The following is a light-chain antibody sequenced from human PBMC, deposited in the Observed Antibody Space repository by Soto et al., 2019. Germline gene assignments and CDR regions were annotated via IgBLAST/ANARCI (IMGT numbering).Light chain of an antibody. V-gene: IGKV1-5*03. Sequence: DIQMTQSPSTLSGSVGDRVTITFRASQTISSWLAWYPQKPGKAPKLLIYKASTLKSGVPSRFSGSGSGTEFTLSISSLQPDDFATYYCQHYNSYSEAFGQGTKVDI. CDR3: QHYNSYSEA. J-gene: IGKJ1*01. CDR2: KAS. CDR1: QTISSW.